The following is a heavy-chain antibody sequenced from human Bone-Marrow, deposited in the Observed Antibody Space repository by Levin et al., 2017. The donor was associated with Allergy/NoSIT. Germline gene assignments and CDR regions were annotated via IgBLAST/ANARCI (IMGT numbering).Heavy chain of an antibody. J-gene: IGHJ6*02. Sequence: GASVKVSCKASGGTFRNHAISWVRQAPGRGLEWMGGIIPMSGTTNFAQKFQGRVTITADASTSTAYMELSILGSEDTAMYYCARDRDHYGGKTYGMDVWGQGTTVTVSS. CDR3: ARDRDHYGGKTYGMDV. D-gene: IGHD4-23*01. CDR2: IIPMSGTT. CDR1: GGTFRNHA. V-gene: IGHV1-69*13.